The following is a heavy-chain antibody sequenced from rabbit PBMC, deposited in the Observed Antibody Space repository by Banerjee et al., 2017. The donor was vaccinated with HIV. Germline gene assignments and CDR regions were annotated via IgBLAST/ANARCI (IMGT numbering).Heavy chain of an antibody. Sequence: QSLEESGGDLVKPGASLTLTCTASGFSFSSSYYMCWVRQAPGKGLEWIACIAGGSSGSTYYASWAKGRFTISKTSSTTVTLQMTSLTPADTATYFCARGASSYYFYYFNLWGPGTLVTV. D-gene: IGHD8-1*01. J-gene: IGHJ4*01. CDR1: GFSFSSSYY. CDR2: IAGGSSGST. V-gene: IGHV1S40*01. CDR3: ARGASSYYFYYFNL.